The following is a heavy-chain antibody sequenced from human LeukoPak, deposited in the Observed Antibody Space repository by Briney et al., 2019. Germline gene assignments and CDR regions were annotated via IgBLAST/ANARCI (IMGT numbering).Heavy chain of an antibody. D-gene: IGHD4-23*01. CDR3: XXXXXXXXXXXXXWDYGGNSGLYY. CDR1: GFTFSSYG. CDR2: IWYDGSNK. V-gene: IGHV3-33*01. J-gene: IGHJ4*02. Sequence: GGSLRLSCAASGFTFSSYGMHWVRQAPGKGLEWVAVIWYDGSNKYYADSVKGRFTISRDNSKNTLYLQMNSLRAEDTAVYYXXXXXXXXXXXXXXWDYGGNSGLYYWGQGTLVTVSS.